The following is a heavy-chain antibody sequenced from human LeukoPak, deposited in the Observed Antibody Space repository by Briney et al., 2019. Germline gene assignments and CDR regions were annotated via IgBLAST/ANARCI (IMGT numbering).Heavy chain of an antibody. J-gene: IGHJ3*02. D-gene: IGHD3-16*01. Sequence: GGSLRLSCAASGFPFSIYWMTWVRQAPGKGLEWVANIKPDGSDKYYVDSVKGRFTISRDNAKASVYLQMNSLTGADMAVYYCARTLDTRLVRAFDIWGQGTTVTVSS. V-gene: IGHV3-7*01. CDR1: GFPFSIYW. CDR3: ARTLDTRLVRAFDI. CDR2: IKPDGSDK.